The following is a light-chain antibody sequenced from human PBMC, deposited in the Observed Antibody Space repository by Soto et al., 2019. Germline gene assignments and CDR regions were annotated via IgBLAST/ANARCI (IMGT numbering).Light chain of an antibody. CDR2: DAS. V-gene: IGKV3-11*01. J-gene: IGKJ5*01. CDR1: QSVSSY. Sequence: EIVLTQSPATLSLSPGERATLSCRASQSVSSYLAWYQQKPGQAPRLLIYDASNRATGIPARFSGSGSGTAFTLPISSLEPEDFAVYYCQQRSNWIPFGQGTRLEIK. CDR3: QQRSNWIP.